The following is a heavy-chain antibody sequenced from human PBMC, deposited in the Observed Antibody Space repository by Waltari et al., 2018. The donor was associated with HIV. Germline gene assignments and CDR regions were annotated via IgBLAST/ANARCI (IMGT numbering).Heavy chain of an antibody. CDR3: TRLRAGQLWLDY. CDR1: GFTFSNSY. D-gene: IGHD3-10*01. V-gene: IGHV3-11*04. CDR2: MSSSGGTI. Sequence: QVQLVESGGGLVKPGGSLRLSCAASGFTFSNSYMTWIRQAPGKGLEWISYMSSSGGTIYDADSVKGRFTISRDNTKNSLYLQMNSLRVEDTAVYYCTRLRAGQLWLDYWGHGTLVIVSS. J-gene: IGHJ4*01.